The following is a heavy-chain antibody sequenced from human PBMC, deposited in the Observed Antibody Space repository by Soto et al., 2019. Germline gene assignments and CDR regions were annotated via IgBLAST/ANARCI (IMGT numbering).Heavy chain of an antibody. D-gene: IGHD4-17*01. CDR2: IYYSGST. V-gene: IGHV4-30-4*01. J-gene: IGHJ4*02. CDR3: ARIGLTTALL. Sequence: SETLSLTCPVSGGSLNRGYCYWSWIRQPPGKGLEWIGYIYYSGSTYYNPPLRSRVTISIDTSKNHFFLNLSSVTAADTAVYYCARIGLTTALLWGQGTLVTVSS. CDR1: GGSLNRGYCY.